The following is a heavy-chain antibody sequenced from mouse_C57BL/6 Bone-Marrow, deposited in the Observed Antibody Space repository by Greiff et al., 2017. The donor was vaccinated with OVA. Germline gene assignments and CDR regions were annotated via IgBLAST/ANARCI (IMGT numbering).Heavy chain of an antibody. CDR2: IDPETGGT. CDR1: GYTFTDYE. J-gene: IGHJ4*01. V-gene: IGHV1-15*01. D-gene: IGHD2-5*01. Sequence: VQVVESGAELARPGASVTLSCKASGYTFTDYEMHWVKQTPVPGLEWIGAIDPETGGTAYNQKFKGKAILTADKSSSTAYMELRSLTSEDSAVYYCTRGYSNYYAMDYWGQGTSVTVSS. CDR3: TRGYSNYYAMDY.